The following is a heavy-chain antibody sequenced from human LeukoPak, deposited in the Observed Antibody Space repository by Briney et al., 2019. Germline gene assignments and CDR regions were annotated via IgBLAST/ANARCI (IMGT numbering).Heavy chain of an antibody. CDR2: ISGSGGST. V-gene: IGHV3-23*01. Sequence: GGSLRLSCAASGFTFSSYAMSWVRQAPGKGLECVSAISGSGGSTYYADSVKGRFTISRDNSKNTLYLQMNSLRAEDTAVYYCAKEGYLRLGELSLNHFDYWGQGTLVTVSS. CDR3: AKEGYLRLGELSLNHFDY. D-gene: IGHD3-16*02. J-gene: IGHJ4*02. CDR1: GFTFSSYA.